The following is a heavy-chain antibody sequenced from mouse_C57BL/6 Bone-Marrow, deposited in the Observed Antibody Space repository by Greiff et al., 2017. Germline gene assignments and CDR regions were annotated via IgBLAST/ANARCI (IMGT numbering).Heavy chain of an antibody. CDR3: TPYYYGSSYDY. Sequence: EVKLKQSGAELVRPGASVKLSCTAPGFNINDDYMHWVKQRPDQGLEWIGWIVPANGDTEYASKFQGKATITADTSSNTAYLQLSSLTSEDTAVYYCTPYYYGSSYDYWGQGTTLTVSS. D-gene: IGHD1-1*01. CDR1: GFNINDDY. CDR2: IVPANGDT. V-gene: IGHV14-4*01. J-gene: IGHJ2*01.